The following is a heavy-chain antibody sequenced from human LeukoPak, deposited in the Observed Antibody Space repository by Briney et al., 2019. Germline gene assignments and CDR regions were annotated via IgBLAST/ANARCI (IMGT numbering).Heavy chain of an antibody. CDR2: IYYSGST. V-gene: IGHV4-59*08. J-gene: IGHJ5*02. CDR1: GGSISSYY. CDR3: ARRPSYSSSQGSWFDP. D-gene: IGHD6-6*01. Sequence: PSETLSLTCTVSGGSISSYYWSWIRQPPGKGLEWIGYIYYSGSTNYNPSLKSRVTISVDTSKNQFSLKLSSVTAADTAVYYCARRPSYSSSQGSWFDPWGQGTLVTVSS.